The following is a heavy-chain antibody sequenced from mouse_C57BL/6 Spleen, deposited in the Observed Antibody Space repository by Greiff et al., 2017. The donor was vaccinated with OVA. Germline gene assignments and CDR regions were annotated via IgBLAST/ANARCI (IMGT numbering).Heavy chain of an antibody. D-gene: IGHD3-2*02. CDR3: AEGTAQATGFGFAY. CDR1: GYTFTDYY. Sequence: EVQLQQSGPELVKPGASVKISCKASGYTFTDYYMNWVKQSHGKSLEWIGDINPNNGGTSYNQKFKGKATLTVDKSSSTAYMELRSLTSEDSAVYYCAEGTAQATGFGFAYWGQGTLVTVSA. J-gene: IGHJ3*01. CDR2: INPNNGGT. V-gene: IGHV1-26*01.